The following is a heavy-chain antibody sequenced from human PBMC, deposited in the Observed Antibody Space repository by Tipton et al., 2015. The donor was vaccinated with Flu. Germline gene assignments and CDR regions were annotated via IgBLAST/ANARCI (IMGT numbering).Heavy chain of an antibody. CDR1: GGSISSYY. D-gene: IGHD4-17*01. V-gene: IGHV4-59*07. CDR3: ARGGAYGEVTDY. J-gene: IGHJ4*02. Sequence: TLSLTCTVSGGSISSYYWSWIRQPPGKGLEWIGYIYYSGSTNYNPSLKSRVTISVDTSKNQFSLQLSSVTAADTAVYYCARGGAYGEVTDYWGQGTLVTVSS. CDR2: IYYSGST.